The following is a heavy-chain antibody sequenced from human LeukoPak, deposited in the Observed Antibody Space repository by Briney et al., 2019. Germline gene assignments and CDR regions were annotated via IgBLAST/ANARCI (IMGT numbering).Heavy chain of an antibody. CDR1: GYTFTGYY. Sequence: ASVKVSCKASGYTFTGYYMHWVRQAPGQGLEWMGWINPNSGGTNYTQKFQGRVTMTRDTSISTAYMELSRLRSDDTAVYYCARDSFPGRYYEGAFDIWGQGTMVTVTS. CDR3: ARDSFPGRYYEGAFDI. J-gene: IGHJ3*02. D-gene: IGHD3-22*01. CDR2: INPNSGGT. V-gene: IGHV1-2*02.